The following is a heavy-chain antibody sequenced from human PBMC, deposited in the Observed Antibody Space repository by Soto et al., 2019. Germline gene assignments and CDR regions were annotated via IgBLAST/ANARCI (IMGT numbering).Heavy chain of an antibody. J-gene: IGHJ6*02. V-gene: IGHV1-69*06. CDR1: GGTFSTYA. CDR3: SATIYSDSYYYGMDV. CDR2: IIPIFNSA. D-gene: IGHD3-3*01. Sequence: QVQLVQSGVEVKKPGSSVKVSCKASGGTFSTYAINWVRQAPGQGLEWMGGIIPIFNSANYAQKFQGRVTIIADRSTSTAYMELSSLGSEDTAVYYCSATIYSDSYYYGMDVWGQGTTVTVSS.